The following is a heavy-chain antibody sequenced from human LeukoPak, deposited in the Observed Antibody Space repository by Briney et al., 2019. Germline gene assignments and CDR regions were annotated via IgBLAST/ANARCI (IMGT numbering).Heavy chain of an antibody. Sequence: QPGGSLRLSCAASGFTFSRYWMHWVRQAPGKGLVWVSRIYSNGSTTTYADSVKGRFTISRDNAKNTLYLQINSLSAEDTAVYYCARDTSDFTGWYDYWGQGILVTVSS. CDR2: IYSNGSTT. D-gene: IGHD6-19*01. CDR3: ARDTSDFTGWYDY. V-gene: IGHV3-74*03. J-gene: IGHJ4*02. CDR1: GFTFSRYW.